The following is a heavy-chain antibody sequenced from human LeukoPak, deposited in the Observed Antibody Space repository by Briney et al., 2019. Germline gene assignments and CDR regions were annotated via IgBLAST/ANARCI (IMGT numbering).Heavy chain of an antibody. CDR3: ARGPYDFWSGYQDY. D-gene: IGHD3-3*01. Sequence: GGSLRLSCAASGFTFDDYAMHWVRQAPGKGLEWVSGISWNSGSIGYADSVKGRFTISRDNAKNSLYLQMNSLRAEDTAVYYCARGPYDFWSGYQDYWGQGTLVTVSS. V-gene: IGHV3-9*01. CDR2: ISWNSGSI. J-gene: IGHJ4*02. CDR1: GFTFDDYA.